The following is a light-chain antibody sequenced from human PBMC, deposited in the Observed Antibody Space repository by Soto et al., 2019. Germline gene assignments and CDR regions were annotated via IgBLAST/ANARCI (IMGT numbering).Light chain of an antibody. J-gene: IGLJ1*01. CDR1: SSDIGDYKF. CDR2: DVS. CDR3: SSYTGSTTLPYV. Sequence: QSALTQPASVSGSPGQSITISCTGTSSDIGDYKFVSWYQQHPGKAPKLMIFDVSDRPSGVSNRFSGSKSSNTASLTISGLQAEDEADYYCSSYTGSTTLPYVFGTGTKLTVL. V-gene: IGLV2-14*01.